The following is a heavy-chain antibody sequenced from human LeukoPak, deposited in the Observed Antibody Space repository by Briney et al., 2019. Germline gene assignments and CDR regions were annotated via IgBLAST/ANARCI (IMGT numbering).Heavy chain of an antibody. CDR2: ISDRGGST. CDR1: GFTFSSYA. V-gene: IGHV3-23*01. CDR3: AKKRTPSQLVPTDAFDI. Sequence: GGSLRLSCAASGFTFSSYAMSWVRQAPGKGLEWVSAISDRGGSTYYADSVKGRFTISRDNSKNTLYLQMNSLRAEDTAVYYCAKKRTPSQLVPTDAFDIWGQGTMVTVSS. J-gene: IGHJ3*02. D-gene: IGHD6-13*01.